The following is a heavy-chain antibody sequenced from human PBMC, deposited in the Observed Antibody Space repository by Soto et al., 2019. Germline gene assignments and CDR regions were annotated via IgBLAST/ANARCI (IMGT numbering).Heavy chain of an antibody. CDR2: ISGSGGST. Sequence: GGSLRLSCAASGFTFSSSAMSWVRQAPGKKLEWVSAISGSGGSTYYADSVKGRFTISRDNSKNTLYLQMNSLRAEDTAVYYCSRSGYYPNFDYWAQGTLVTVS. D-gene: IGHD3-3*01. CDR3: SRSGYYPNFDY. J-gene: IGHJ4*02. CDR1: GFTFSSSA. V-gene: IGHV3-23*01.